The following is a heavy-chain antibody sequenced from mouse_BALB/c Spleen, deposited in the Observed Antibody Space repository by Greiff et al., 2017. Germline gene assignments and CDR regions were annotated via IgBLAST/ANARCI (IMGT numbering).Heavy chain of an antibody. CDR3: ARGPLYGSSYGTWFAY. D-gene: IGHD1-1*01. CDR2: ISSGSSTI. CDR1: GFTFSSFG. J-gene: IGHJ3*01. V-gene: IGHV5-17*02. Sequence: EVQRVESGGGLVQPGGSRKLSCAASGFTFSSFGMHWVRQAPEKGLEWVAYISSGSSTIYYADTVKGRFTISRDNPKNTLFLQMTSLRSEDTAMYYCARGPLYGSSYGTWFAYWGQGTLVTVSA.